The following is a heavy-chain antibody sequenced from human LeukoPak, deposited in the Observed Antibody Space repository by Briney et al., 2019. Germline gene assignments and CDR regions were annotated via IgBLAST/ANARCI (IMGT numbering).Heavy chain of an antibody. CDR3: ARAIAAAGTRFDY. CDR1: GGSIISYY. J-gene: IGHJ4*02. CDR2: IYYSGST. V-gene: IGHV4-59*08. Sequence: SETLSLTCTVSGGSIISYYWSWIRQPPGEGLEWIGYIYYSGSTNYNPSLKSRVTISVDTSKNQFSLKLSSVTAADTAVYYCARAIAAAGTRFDYWGQGTLVTVSS. D-gene: IGHD6-13*01.